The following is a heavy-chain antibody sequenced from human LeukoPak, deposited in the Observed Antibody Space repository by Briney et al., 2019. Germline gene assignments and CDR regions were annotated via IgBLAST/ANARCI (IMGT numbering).Heavy chain of an antibody. CDR1: GFTFSSYS. V-gene: IGHV3-21*01. D-gene: IGHD3-22*01. J-gene: IGHJ4*02. CDR3: ARHVVAVGFDY. CDR2: ITSSSRYI. Sequence: GGSLRLSCAASGFTFSSYSMNWVRQAPGKGLEWVSSITSSSRYIYYADSVKGRITISRDNAKNSLYLQMNSLRAEDTAVYYCARHVVAVGFDYWGQGTLVTVSS.